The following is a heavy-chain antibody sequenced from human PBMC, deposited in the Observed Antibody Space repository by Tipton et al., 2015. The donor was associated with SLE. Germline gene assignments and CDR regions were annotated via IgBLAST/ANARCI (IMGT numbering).Heavy chain of an antibody. D-gene: IGHD2-2*01. V-gene: IGHV4-34*01. CDR2: INHSGST. J-gene: IGHJ4*02. CDR3: ARGREVPWGYYFDY. CDR1: GGSFSGYY. Sequence: LRLSCAVYGGSFSGYYWSWIRQPPGKGLEWIGEINHSGSTNYNPSPKSRVTISVDTSKNQFSLKLSSVTAADTAVYYCARGREVPWGYYFDYWGQGTLVTVSS.